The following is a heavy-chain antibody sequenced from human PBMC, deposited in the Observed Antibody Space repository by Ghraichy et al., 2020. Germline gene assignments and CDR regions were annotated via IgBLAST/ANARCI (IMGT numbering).Heavy chain of an antibody. J-gene: IGHJ5*02. V-gene: IGHV4-59*08. Sequence: SQTLSLTCTVSGGSISSYYWSWIRQPPGKGLEWIGYIYYSGSTNYNPSLKSRVTISVDTSKNQFSLKLSSVTAADTAVYYCARHSRGPYYDFWSGYSDNWFDPWGQGTLVTVSS. CDR3: ARHSRGPYYDFWSGYSDNWFDP. CDR2: IYYSGST. D-gene: IGHD3-3*01. CDR1: GGSISSYY.